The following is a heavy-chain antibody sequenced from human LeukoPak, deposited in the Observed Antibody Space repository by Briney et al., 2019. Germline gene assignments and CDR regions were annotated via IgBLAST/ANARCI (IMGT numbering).Heavy chain of an antibody. D-gene: IGHD1-26*01. CDR2: IYPGDSDA. V-gene: IGHV5-51*01. J-gene: IGHJ4*02. CDR3: ARRRDLYSGSYYPFDY. CDR1: GYSFTNYW. Sequence: KRGESLKISCKGSGYSFTNYWIGWVRQMPGKGLKWMGIIYPGDSDARYSPSFQGQVTISADKSISTAYLQWCSLKASDTAMYYCARRRDLYSGSYYPFDYWGQGTLVTVSS.